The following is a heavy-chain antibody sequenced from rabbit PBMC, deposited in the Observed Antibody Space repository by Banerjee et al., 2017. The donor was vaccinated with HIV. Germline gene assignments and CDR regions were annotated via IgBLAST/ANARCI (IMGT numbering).Heavy chain of an antibody. D-gene: IGHD4-1*01. CDR1: GFSFSSSYY. CDR2: IYTGSSGST. V-gene: IGHV1S45*01. CDR3: ARDLAGVIGWNFNL. Sequence: QEQLEESGGGLVQPGASLTLTCTASGFSFSSSYYMCWVRQAPGKGLEWIACIYTGSSGSTYYASWAKGRFTISKTSSTTVTLQMTSLTAADTATYFCARDLAGVIGWNFNLWGQGTLVTVS. J-gene: IGHJ4*01.